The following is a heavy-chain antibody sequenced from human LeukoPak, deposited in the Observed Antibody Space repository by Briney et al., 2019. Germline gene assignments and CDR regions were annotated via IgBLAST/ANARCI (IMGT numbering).Heavy chain of an antibody. CDR3: ARRPYDSSGYHTPPYYFDY. CDR1: GYTFTSYY. J-gene: IGHJ4*02. CDR2: IIPIFGTA. Sequence: ASVKVSCKASGYTFTSYYMHWVRQAPGQGLEWMGGIIPIFGTANYAQKFQGRVTITADESTSTAYMELSSLRSEDTAVYYCARRPYDSSGYHTPPYYFDYWGQGTLVTVSS. V-gene: IGHV1-69*13. D-gene: IGHD3-22*01.